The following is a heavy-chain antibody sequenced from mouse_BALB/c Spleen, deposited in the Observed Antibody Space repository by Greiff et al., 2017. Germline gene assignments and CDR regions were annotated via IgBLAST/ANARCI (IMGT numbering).Heavy chain of an antibody. V-gene: IGHV5-4*02. J-gene: IGHJ4*01. CDR1: GFTFSDYY. Sequence: EVNVVESGGGLVKPGGSLKLSCAASGFTFSDYYMYWVRQTPEKRLEWVATISDGGSYTYYPDSVKGRFTISRDNAKNNLYLQMSSLKSEDTAMYYCARDHDAMDYWGQGTSVTVSS. CDR2: ISDGGSYT. CDR3: ARDHDAMDY.